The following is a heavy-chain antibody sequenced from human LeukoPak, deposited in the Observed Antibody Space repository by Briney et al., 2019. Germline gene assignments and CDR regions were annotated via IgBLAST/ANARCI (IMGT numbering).Heavy chain of an antibody. D-gene: IGHD5-24*01. Sequence: GGSLRLSCAASGFTFSSYSMNWVRQAPGKGLEWVSSISSSSSYIYYADSVKGRFTISRDNAKNSLYLQMNSLRAEDTAVYYCARDLRLQSHPLLDYWGQGTLVTVSS. CDR3: ARDLRLQSHPLLDY. J-gene: IGHJ4*02. CDR1: GFTFSSYS. V-gene: IGHV3-21*01. CDR2: ISSSSSYI.